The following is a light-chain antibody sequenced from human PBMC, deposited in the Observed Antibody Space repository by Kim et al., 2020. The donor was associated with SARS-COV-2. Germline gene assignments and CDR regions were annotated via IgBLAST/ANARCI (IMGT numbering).Light chain of an antibody. Sequence: GQSITIYSTGTSSDVGGYKFVSWYQQHPGKAPKLMIYDVSNRPSGVSNRFSGSKSDNTASLTISGLQAEDEADYYCCSYTSSGTGVFGGGTQLTVL. J-gene: IGLJ3*02. V-gene: IGLV2-14*03. CDR3: CSYTSSGTGV. CDR1: SSDVGGYKF. CDR2: DVS.